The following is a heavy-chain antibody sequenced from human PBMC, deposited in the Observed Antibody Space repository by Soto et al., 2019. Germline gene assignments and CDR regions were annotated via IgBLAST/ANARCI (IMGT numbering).Heavy chain of an antibody. CDR2: IYYSGST. D-gene: IGHD5-12*01. CDR3: ARVDVEDGYNYPDY. Sequence: QVQLQESGPGLVKPSQTLSLTCTVSGGSISSGGYYWSWIRQHPGKGLEWIGYIYYSGSTYYNPSLKGRVTISVDTSKNQFSLKLSSVTAADTAVYYCARVDVEDGYNYPDYWGQGTLVTVSS. J-gene: IGHJ4*02. V-gene: IGHV4-31*03. CDR1: GGSISSGGYY.